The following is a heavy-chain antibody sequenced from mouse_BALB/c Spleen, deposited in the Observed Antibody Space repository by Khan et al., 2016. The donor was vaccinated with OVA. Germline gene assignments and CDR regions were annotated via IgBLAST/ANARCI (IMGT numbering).Heavy chain of an antibody. D-gene: IGHD2-1*01. Sequence: QVQLKQSGPGLVAPSQSLSITCTVSGFSLTGYGVNWVRQPPGKGLEWLGMTWGDGSTAYNSVLNSSLSIRNAKSKSPVFFKMNSLQTDDTAMYCCARADYGNYREAMDYWGQGTSVTVSS. J-gene: IGHJ4*01. CDR1: GFSLTGYG. CDR2: TWGDGST. CDR3: ARADYGNYREAMDY. V-gene: IGHV2-6-7*01.